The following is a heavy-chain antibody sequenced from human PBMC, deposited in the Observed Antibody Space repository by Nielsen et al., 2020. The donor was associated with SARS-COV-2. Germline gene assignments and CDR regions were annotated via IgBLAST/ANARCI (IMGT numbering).Heavy chain of an antibody. J-gene: IGHJ4*02. D-gene: IGHD3-22*01. CDR3: ARGSYYYDSSGYHYYFDY. CDR1: GFSFSSYG. Sequence: GESLKISCAASGFSFSSYGMHWVRQAPGKGLVWVSRINDDGSSTVYADSVKGRFTISRDNAKSTLYLQMNSLRAEDTAVYYCARGSYYYDSSGYHYYFDYWGQGTLVTVFS. V-gene: IGHV3-74*01. CDR2: INDDGSST.